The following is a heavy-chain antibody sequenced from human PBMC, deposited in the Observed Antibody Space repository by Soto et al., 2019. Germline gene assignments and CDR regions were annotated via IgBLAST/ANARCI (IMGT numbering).Heavy chain of an antibody. Sequence: QLQLQESGSGLVKPSQTLSITCAVSGGSISSGGYSWSWIRQPPGKGLEWIGYIYHSGSTYYNPSLKSRVTISVDRSKNQFSLKLSSVTAADTAVYYCARAPNYYGSGSYRNWYFDLWGRGTLVTVSS. CDR3: ARAPNYYGSGSYRNWYFDL. CDR1: GGSISSGGYS. D-gene: IGHD3-10*01. CDR2: IYHSGST. V-gene: IGHV4-30-2*01. J-gene: IGHJ2*01.